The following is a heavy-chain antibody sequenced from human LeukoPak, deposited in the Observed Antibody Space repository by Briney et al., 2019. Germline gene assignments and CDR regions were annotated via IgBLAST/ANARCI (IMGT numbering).Heavy chain of an antibody. CDR1: GGTFSSYA. V-gene: IGHV1-69*13. CDR3: ARDLDYGDCVGVIDY. J-gene: IGHJ4*02. D-gene: IGHD4-17*01. Sequence: ASVKVSCKASGGTFSSYAISWVRQAPGQGLEWMGGIIPIFGTANYAQKFQGRVTITADESTSTAYMELSSLRSEDTAVYYCARDLDYGDCVGVIDYWGQGTLVSVSS. CDR2: IIPIFGTA.